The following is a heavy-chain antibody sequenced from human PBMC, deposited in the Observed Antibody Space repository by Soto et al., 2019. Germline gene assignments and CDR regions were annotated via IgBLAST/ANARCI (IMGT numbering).Heavy chain of an antibody. V-gene: IGHV1-18*01. J-gene: IGHJ5*02. Sequence: ASVKVSCKASGYTFTSYGISWVRQAPGQGLEWMGWISAYNGNTNYAQKLQGRVTMTTDTSTSTAYMELRSLRSDDTAVYYCARVRNVYGSGSPKNRLAPWVQGSLVTVSS. D-gene: IGHD3-10*01. CDR3: ARVRNVYGSGSPKNRLAP. CDR1: GYTFTSYG. CDR2: ISAYNGNT.